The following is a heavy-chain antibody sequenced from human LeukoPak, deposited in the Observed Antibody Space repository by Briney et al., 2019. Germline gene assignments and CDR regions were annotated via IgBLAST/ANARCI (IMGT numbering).Heavy chain of an antibody. V-gene: IGHV3-7*01. CDR2: IKQDGSEE. D-gene: IGHD5-18*01. CDR1: GFTFSSYW. Sequence: PGGALRLSCAASGFTFSSYWIRWVREAPGKVLESVANIKQDGSEEYYVDSVKGQFTTSTDNAKTSLYLQINTLRAEDTAVYYCARHLSGVTGYTYGRGIDYWGQATLVTVSS. J-gene: IGHJ4*02. CDR3: ARHLSGVTGYTYGRGIDY.